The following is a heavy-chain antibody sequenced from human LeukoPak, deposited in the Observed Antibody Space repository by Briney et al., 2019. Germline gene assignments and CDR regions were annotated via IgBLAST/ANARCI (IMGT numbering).Heavy chain of an antibody. CDR1: GFTFSDYY. V-gene: IGHV3-11*01. D-gene: IGHD6-19*01. CDR2: ISPSGGNR. CDR3: ASRRSGWPNDAFDI. J-gene: IGHJ3*02. Sequence: PGGSLRLSCAASGFTFSDYYMGWIRQAPGKGLEWLSYISPSGGNRFYADSVKGRFTISRDNAKNSVFLQMNDLRAGDTALYYCASRRSGWPNDAFDIWGQGTMVIVTS.